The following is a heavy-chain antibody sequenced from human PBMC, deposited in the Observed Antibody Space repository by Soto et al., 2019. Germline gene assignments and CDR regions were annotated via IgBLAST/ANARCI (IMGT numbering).Heavy chain of an antibody. V-gene: IGHV4-34*01. CDR1: GGSFSGYY. D-gene: IGHD5-18*01. CDR3: AREDTAMVTRVSGMDV. Sequence: SETLSLTCAVYGGSFSGYYWSCIRQPPGKGLEWIGEINHSGSTNYNPSLKSRVTISVDTSKNQFSLKLSSVTAADTAVYYCAREDTAMVTRVSGMDVWGQGTTVTVSS. CDR2: INHSGST. J-gene: IGHJ6*02.